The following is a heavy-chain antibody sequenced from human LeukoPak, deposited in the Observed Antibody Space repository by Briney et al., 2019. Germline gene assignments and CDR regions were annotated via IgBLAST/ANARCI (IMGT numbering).Heavy chain of an antibody. J-gene: IGHJ3*02. D-gene: IGHD1-26*01. V-gene: IGHV1-8*03. CDR1: GYTFTSYD. CDR3: ARGYYEANDAFDI. CDR2: MNPNSGNT. Sequence: ASVKVSCKASGYTFTSYDINWVRQATGQGLEWMGWMNPNSGNTGYAQKFQGRVTITRNTSISTAYMELSSLRSEDTAVYYCARGYYEANDAFDIWGQGTMVTVSS.